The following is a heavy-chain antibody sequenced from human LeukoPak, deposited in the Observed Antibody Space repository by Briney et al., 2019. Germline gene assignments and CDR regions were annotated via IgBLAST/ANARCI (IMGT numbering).Heavy chain of an antibody. CDR3: VRAGGPHTVNV. CDR2: IKQDGSEK. CDR1: GFTFSSYW. D-gene: IGHD2-8*02. J-gene: IGHJ6*02. V-gene: IGHV3-7*01. Sequence: PGGSLRLSCAASGFTFSSYWMSWVRQAPGKGLEWVANIKQDGSEKYYVDSVKGRFTISRDNAKNTLSLQMNSLRAEDTAVFYCVRAGGPHTVNVWGQGTTVTVSS.